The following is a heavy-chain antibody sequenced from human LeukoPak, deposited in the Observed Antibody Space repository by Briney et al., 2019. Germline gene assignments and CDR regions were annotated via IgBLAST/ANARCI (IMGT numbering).Heavy chain of an antibody. V-gene: IGHV4-4*07. CDR3: ARDHDSSGYYPYD. D-gene: IGHD3-22*01. Sequence: PSETLSLTCTVSGGSISSYYWSWLRQPAGKGLEWIGRIYTSGSTNYNPSLKSRVTMSVDTSKNQFSLKLSSVTAADTAVYYCARDHDSSGYYPYDWGQGTLVTVSS. CDR2: IYTSGST. CDR1: GGSISSYY. J-gene: IGHJ4*02.